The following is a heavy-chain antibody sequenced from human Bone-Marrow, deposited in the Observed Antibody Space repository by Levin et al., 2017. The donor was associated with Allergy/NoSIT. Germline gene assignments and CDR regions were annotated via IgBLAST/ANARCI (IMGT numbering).Heavy chain of an antibody. CDR3: ARDCPHLSYSSTWYYYYGMDV. V-gene: IGHV3-48*02. Sequence: AGGSLRLSCAASGFTFSNSSMNWVRQAPGKGLEWVSYISDSSSSIFYADSVKGLFTISRDNAKNSLFLQMKRMEDEETAVYYGARDCPHLSYSSTWYYYYGMDVWGQGTTVTVSS. CDR2: ISDSSSSI. J-gene: IGHJ6*02. CDR1: GFTFSNSS. D-gene: IGHD6-13*01.